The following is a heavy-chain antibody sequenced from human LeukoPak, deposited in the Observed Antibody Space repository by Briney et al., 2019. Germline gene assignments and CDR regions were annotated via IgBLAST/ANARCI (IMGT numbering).Heavy chain of an antibody. D-gene: IGHD3-22*01. J-gene: IGHJ1*01. CDR3: ARGDDSSGYHIEYFQH. V-gene: IGHV4-59*01. CDR2: IYYSGST. Sequence: PSETLSLTCTVSGGSISSYYWSWIRQPQGKGLEWIGYIYYSGSTNYNPSLKSRVTISVDTSKNQFSLKLSSVTAADTAVYYCARGDDSSGYHIEYFQHWGQGTLVTVSS. CDR1: GGSISSYY.